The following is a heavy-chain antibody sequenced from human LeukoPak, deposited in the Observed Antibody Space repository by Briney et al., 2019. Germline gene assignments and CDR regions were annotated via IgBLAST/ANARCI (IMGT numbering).Heavy chain of an antibody. CDR2: INHSGST. D-gene: IGHD5-12*01. CDR3: ARGVSSGYDYRPSRVDY. J-gene: IGHJ4*02. CDR1: GGSFSGYY. V-gene: IGHV4-34*01. Sequence: SETLSLTCAVYGGSFSGYYWSWIRQPPGKGLEWMGEINHSGSTNYNPSLKSRVTISVDTSKNQFSLKLSSVTAADTAVYYCARGVSSGYDYRPSRVDYWGQGTLVTVSS.